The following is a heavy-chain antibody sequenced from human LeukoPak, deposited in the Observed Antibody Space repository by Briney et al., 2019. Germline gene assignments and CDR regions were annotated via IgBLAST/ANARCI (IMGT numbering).Heavy chain of an antibody. V-gene: IGHV1-69*13. D-gene: IGHD2-2*01. CDR2: IIPIFGTA. J-gene: IGHJ6*03. CDR1: GGTFSSYA. Sequence: SVKVSCKASGGTFSSYAISWVRQAPGQGLEWMGGIIPIFGTANYAQKFQGRVTFTADESTSTAYMELSSLRSEDTAVYYCARDYCSSTSCRQYYYMDVWGKGTTVTVSS. CDR3: ARDYCSSTSCRQYYYMDV.